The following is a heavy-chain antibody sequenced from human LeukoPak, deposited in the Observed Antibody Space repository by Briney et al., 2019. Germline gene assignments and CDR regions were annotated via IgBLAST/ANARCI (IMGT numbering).Heavy chain of an antibody. CDR1: GGSISSYY. CDR2: IYYSGST. D-gene: IGHD3-10*01. V-gene: IGHV4-59*01. Sequence: PSETLSLTCTVSGGSISSYYWSWIRQPPGKGLEWIGYIYYSGSTNYNPSLKSRVTISVDTSKNQFSLKLSSVTAADTAVYYCARDRGLAGWYYYGSGSYYYYYGMGVWGQGTTVTVSS. CDR3: ARDRGLAGWYYYGSGSYYYYYGMGV. J-gene: IGHJ6*02.